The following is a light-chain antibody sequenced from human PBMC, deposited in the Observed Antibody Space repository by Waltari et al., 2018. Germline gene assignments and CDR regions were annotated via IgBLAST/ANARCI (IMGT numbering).Light chain of an antibody. J-gene: IGKJ1*01. V-gene: IGKV2-28*01. CDR1: ETLQYINGYDY. Sequence: DIVLTQSPLYLSVTRGESASLSCTSSETLQYINGYDYLDWYLQRPGQSPQLLIYFASNRASGVPDRFTGSGAGTDFTLTISRVEAEDVGIYYCMQSAEAPRTFGQGTKVEV. CDR2: FAS. CDR3: MQSAEAPRT.